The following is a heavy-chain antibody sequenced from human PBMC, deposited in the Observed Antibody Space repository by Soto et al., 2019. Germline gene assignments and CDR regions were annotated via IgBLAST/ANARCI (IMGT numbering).Heavy chain of an antibody. D-gene: IGHD6-19*01. CDR1: GFTFSSYG. CDR2: ISYDGSNT. Sequence: QVQLVESGGGVVQPGRSLRPSCAASGFTFSSYGMHWVRQAPGKGLEWVAVISYDGSNTYYGDTVKGRFTISRDNSKNTLSLQMNSLRAEDTAVYYCAKDGNVYSSGWYAPSLDYWGQGTLVTVSS. V-gene: IGHV3-30*18. J-gene: IGHJ4*02. CDR3: AKDGNVYSSGWYAPSLDY.